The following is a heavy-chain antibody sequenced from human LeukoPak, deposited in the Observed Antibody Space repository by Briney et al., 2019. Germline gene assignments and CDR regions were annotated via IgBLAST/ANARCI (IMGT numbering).Heavy chain of an antibody. CDR3: ARSRGAGPGAYFDY. CDR2: IWYDGSNK. V-gene: IGHV3-33*01. Sequence: GRSLRLSCAASGFTFSSYGMHWVRQAPGKGLEWVAVIWYDGSNKYYADSVKGRFTISRDNSKNTTYLQMNSLRAEDTAVYYCARSRGAGPGAYFDYWGQGTLVTVTS. J-gene: IGHJ4*02. D-gene: IGHD6-19*01. CDR1: GFTFSSYG.